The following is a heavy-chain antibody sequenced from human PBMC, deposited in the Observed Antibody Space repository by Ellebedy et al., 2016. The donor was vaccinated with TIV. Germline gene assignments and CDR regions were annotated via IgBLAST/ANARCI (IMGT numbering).Heavy chain of an antibody. Sequence: SETLSLTXTVSGGSISSSSYYWGWIRQPPGKGLEWIGRIYTSGSTNYNPSLKSRVTMSVDTSKNQFSLKLSSVTAADTAVYYCARAYFDYWGQGTLVTVSS. J-gene: IGHJ4*02. CDR3: ARAYFDY. V-gene: IGHV4-61*05. CDR1: GGSISSSSYY. CDR2: IYTSGST.